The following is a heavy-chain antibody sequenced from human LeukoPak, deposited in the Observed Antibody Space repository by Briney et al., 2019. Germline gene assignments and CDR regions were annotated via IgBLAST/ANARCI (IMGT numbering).Heavy chain of an antibody. CDR3: ARAYYDSSGYYYPNHYYYYMDV. CDR1: GYTFTNYY. CDR2: ITPSGGST. V-gene: IGHV1-46*01. J-gene: IGHJ6*03. Sequence: ASVKVSCKASGYTFTNYYMHWVRQAPGQGLEWLGLITPSGGSTWYAQKFQGRVTMTRDMSTSTDYMELSSLRSEDTAVYYCARAYYDSSGYYYPNHYYYYMDVWGKGTTVTISS. D-gene: IGHD3-22*01.